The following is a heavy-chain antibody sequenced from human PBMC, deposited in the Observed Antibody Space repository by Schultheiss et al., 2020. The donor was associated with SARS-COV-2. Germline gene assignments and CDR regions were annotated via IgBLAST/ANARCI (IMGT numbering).Heavy chain of an antibody. CDR3: ARGGGIGDFWSGSIPFDY. CDR1: GGSISSYD. CDR2: IYTSGST. J-gene: IGHJ4*01. V-gene: IGHV4-4*07. Sequence: SETLSLTCTVSGGSISSYDWSWIRQPAGKGLEWIGRIYTSGSTNYNPSLKSRVTMSVDTSKNQFSLKLSSVTAADTAVYYCARGGGIGDFWSGSIPFDYWGHGTLVTVSS. D-gene: IGHD3-3*01.